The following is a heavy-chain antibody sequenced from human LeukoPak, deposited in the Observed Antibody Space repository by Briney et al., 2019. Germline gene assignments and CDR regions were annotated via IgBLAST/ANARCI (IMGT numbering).Heavy chain of an antibody. Sequence: PGGSLRLSCAASGFTFIHSDMHWVRQAIGQGLEGVSAIGIRGDTHYSGSVKGRFTISRENAESSLYLQMNSLRAEDTAVYYCARGGIQVSGIDEFDYWGQGTLVTVSS. CDR1: GFTFIHSD. V-gene: IGHV3-13*01. CDR3: ARGGIQVSGIDEFDY. J-gene: IGHJ4*02. CDR2: IGIRGDT. D-gene: IGHD6-19*01.